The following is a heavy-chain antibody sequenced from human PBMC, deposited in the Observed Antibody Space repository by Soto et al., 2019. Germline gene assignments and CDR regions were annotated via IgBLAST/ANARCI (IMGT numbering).Heavy chain of an antibody. D-gene: IGHD3-22*01. J-gene: IGHJ5*02. V-gene: IGHV1-18*01. CDR3: ARDLIYYDIENWFDP. CDR2: ISAYNGNT. CDR1: GYTFTSYG. Sequence: GASVKVSCKASGYTFTSYGISWVRQAPGQGLEWMGWISAYNGNTNYAQKLQGRVTMTTDTSTSTAYMELRSLRSDDTAVYYCARDLIYYDIENWFDPWGQGTLVTVSS.